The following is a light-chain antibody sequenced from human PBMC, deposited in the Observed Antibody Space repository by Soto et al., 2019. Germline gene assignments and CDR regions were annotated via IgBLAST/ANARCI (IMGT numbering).Light chain of an antibody. CDR2: SNN. CDR1: SSNIGSNT. V-gene: IGLV1-44*01. CDR3: AAWDDSLNGYV. Sequence: QSALTQPPSASGPPGQSVIISCSGSSSNIGSNTVNWYQQLPGTAPKLLIYSNNQRPSGVPDRFSGSTSGTSASLAISGLQSEDEADYYCAAWDDSLNGYVFGPGT. J-gene: IGLJ1*01.